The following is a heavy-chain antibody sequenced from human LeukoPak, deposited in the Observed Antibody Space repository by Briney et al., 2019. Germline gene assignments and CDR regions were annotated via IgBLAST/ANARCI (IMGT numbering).Heavy chain of an antibody. J-gene: IGHJ4*02. Sequence: GASVKVSCKASGYTFTGYYMHWVRQAPGQGLEWMGWINPNSGGTNYAQKFQGRVTMPRDTSISTAYMELSRLRSDDTAVYYCARECEGSSSKVGDFDYWGQGTLVTVSS. CDR3: ARECEGSSSKVGDFDY. V-gene: IGHV1-2*02. CDR1: GYTFTGYY. CDR2: INPNSGGT. D-gene: IGHD6-6*01.